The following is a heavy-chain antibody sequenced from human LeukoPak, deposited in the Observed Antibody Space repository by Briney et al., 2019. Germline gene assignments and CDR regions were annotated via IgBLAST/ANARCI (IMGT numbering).Heavy chain of an antibody. CDR3: ARHGITMPHPAADYGNGFDY. J-gene: IGHJ4*02. CDR1: GYRFTRYW. V-gene: IGHV5-51*01. D-gene: IGHD3-10*01. Sequence: GESLKTSCKGSGYRFTRYWIGWGRQIPGKGLEWMGIIYSGESETRYSRFFQGQVTISADESISTAYLQWSSLKASDTAMYYCARHGITMPHPAADYGNGFDYWGQGTLVTVSS. CDR2: IYSGESET.